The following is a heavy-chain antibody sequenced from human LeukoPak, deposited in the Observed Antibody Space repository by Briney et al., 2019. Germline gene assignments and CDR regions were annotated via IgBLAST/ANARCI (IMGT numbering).Heavy chain of an antibody. CDR1: GFTFSYYA. CDR3: VKDKRYISSWLHFDY. V-gene: IGHV3-64*05. Sequence: PGGSLRLSCLASGFTFSYYAMHWVRQAPGKGLEYVSAISNNGDTTYYADSVKGRFTISRDNSKNTLYFQLSSLRAEDTAVYYCVKDKRYISSWLHFDYWGQGTLVTVSS. CDR2: ISNNGDTT. J-gene: IGHJ4*02. D-gene: IGHD6-13*01.